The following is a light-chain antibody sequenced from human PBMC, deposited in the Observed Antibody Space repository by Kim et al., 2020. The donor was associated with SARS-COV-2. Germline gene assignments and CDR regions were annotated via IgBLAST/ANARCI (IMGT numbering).Light chain of an antibody. V-gene: IGLV1-47*01. J-gene: IGLJ2*01. Sequence: ELTQPPSASGTPGQRVTISCSGSSSNIGSDYEYWYQQLPGTAPKLLIYRNNQRPSGVPDRFSGSKSGTSASLAISGLRSEDEADYYCAAWDDSLSGVLFGGGTQLTVL. CDR3: AAWDDSLSGVL. CDR2: RNN. CDR1: SSNIGSDY.